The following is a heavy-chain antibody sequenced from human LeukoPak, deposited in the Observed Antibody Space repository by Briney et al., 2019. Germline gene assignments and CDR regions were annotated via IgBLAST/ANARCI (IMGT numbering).Heavy chain of an antibody. V-gene: IGHV1-46*01. Sequence: GASVKVSCKASGYTFTPYFIHWVRQAPGQELEWMGIINPTGGSTTYAQKFQGRVTVTRDMSTSTVYMELSSLTSEDTAVYYCARDRVIVGGTATYNFDHWGQGTLVTVSS. CDR3: ARDRVIVGGTATYNFDH. J-gene: IGHJ4*02. D-gene: IGHD1-14*01. CDR1: GYTFTPYF. CDR2: INPTGGST.